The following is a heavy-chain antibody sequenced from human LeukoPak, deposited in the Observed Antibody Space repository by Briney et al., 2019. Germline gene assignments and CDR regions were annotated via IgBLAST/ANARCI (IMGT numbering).Heavy chain of an antibody. J-gene: IGHJ4*02. Sequence: GESLNSPCQCSGYTFTNYFIAWVGPMPPKGMEWMGFIYPGDSDTTYSPCFQGQVTISADKPISTAYLQWSSLKASDTAMYYCARDYDISGPGFDYWGEGTVVTVSS. CDR1: GYTFTNYF. CDR2: IYPGDSDT. D-gene: IGHD3-22*01. CDR3: ARDYDISGPGFDY. V-gene: IGHV5-51*04.